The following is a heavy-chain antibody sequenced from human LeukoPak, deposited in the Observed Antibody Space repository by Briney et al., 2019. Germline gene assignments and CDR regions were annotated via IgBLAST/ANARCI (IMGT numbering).Heavy chain of an antibody. V-gene: IGHV5-51*04. CDR3: ARGLSGSYYDAFDI. Sequence: GESLKISCQGSGYSFTSFWIGWVRQMPGKGLEWMGIIYPGDSNTRYSPSFQGQVTISADKPINTAYLQWSSLKAPDTAMYYCARGLSGSYYDAFDIWGQGTMVTVSS. CDR1: GYSFTSFW. J-gene: IGHJ3*02. D-gene: IGHD1-26*01. CDR2: IYPGDSNT.